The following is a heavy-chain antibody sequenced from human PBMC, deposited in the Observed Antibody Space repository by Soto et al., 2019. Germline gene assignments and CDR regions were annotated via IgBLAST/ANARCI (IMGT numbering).Heavy chain of an antibody. J-gene: IGHJ1*01. CDR1: GFTFTNYA. D-gene: IGHD3-22*01. CDR2: IYSGGST. Sequence: GGSLRLSCAASGFTFTNYAMHWVRQAPGKGLEWVSVIYSGGSTYYADSVKGRFTISRDNSKNTLYLQMNSLRAEDTAVYYCARDRVESGYPEYFQHWGQGTLVTVSS. CDR3: ARDRVESGYPEYFQH. V-gene: IGHV3-53*01.